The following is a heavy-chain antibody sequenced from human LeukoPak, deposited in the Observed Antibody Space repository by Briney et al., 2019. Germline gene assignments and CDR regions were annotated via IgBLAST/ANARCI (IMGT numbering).Heavy chain of an antibody. D-gene: IGHD3-10*01. CDR3: ARDGKRYYGSGSYYKPFDI. CDR2: INPSGGST. Sequence: ASVKVSCKASGYTFTSYYMHWVRQAPGQGLEWMGIINPSGGSTSYAQKFQGRVTMTRDTSTSTVYMELSSLRSEDTAVYYCARDGKRYYGSGSYYKPFDIWGQGTMVTVSS. CDR1: GYTFTSYY. J-gene: IGHJ3*02. V-gene: IGHV1-46*01.